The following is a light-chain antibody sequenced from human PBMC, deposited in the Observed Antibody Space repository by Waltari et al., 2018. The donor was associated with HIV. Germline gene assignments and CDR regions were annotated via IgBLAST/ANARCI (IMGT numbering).Light chain of an antibody. J-gene: IGLJ2*01. CDR2: GKN. CDR1: SLRGYY. V-gene: IGLV3-19*01. CDR3: NSRDSSANHVV. Sequence: SSELTQDPAVSVALGQTVRLTCQGDSLRGYYASWYQQKPGQAPVLVIYGKNNRPSGIPDRFSGSSSGNTASLTITGTQAEDEADYYCNSRDSSANHVVFGGGTKLTVL.